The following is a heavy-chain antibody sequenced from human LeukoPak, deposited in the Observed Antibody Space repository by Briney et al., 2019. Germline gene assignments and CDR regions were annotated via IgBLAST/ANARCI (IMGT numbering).Heavy chain of an antibody. V-gene: IGHV5-51*01. CDR2: IYPGDSDT. J-gene: IGHJ4*02. Sequence: PGESLKISCKGSGYSFTSYWIGWVRQMPGKGLEWMGIIYPGDSDTRYSPSFQGQVTTSADKSVSTAYLQWSSLKASDTAMYYCARHSLERNTATLVYWGQGTLVTVSS. D-gene: IGHD5-18*01. CDR1: GYSFTSYW. CDR3: ARHSLERNTATLVY.